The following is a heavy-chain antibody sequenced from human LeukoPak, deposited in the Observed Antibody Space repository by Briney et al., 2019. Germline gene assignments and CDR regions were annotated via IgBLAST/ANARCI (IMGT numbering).Heavy chain of an antibody. J-gene: IGHJ4*02. Sequence: GGSLRLSCAAPGFTFNSYAMSWVRQAPGKGLEWVSTISGGDNNTYYADSVKGRSTISRDNSKNTVYLQVNSLRAEDTAVYYCAKSPYDHWGQGTLVTVSS. CDR2: ISGGDNNT. CDR3: AKSPYDH. V-gene: IGHV3-23*01. CDR1: GFTFNSYA.